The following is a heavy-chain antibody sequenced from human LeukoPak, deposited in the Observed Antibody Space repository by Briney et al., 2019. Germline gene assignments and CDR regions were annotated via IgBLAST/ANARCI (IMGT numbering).Heavy chain of an antibody. D-gene: IGHD3-9*01. J-gene: IGHJ5*02. CDR2: IYSGGST. CDR1: GFTVSSNY. Sequence: GGSLRLSCAASGFTVSSNYMSWVRQAPGKGLEWVSVIYSGGSTYYADSVKGRFTISRDNSKNTLYLQMNSLRAEDTAAYYCARVLRYFDWLPNWFDPWGQGTLVTVSS. CDR3: ARVLRYFDWLPNWFDP. V-gene: IGHV3-53*01.